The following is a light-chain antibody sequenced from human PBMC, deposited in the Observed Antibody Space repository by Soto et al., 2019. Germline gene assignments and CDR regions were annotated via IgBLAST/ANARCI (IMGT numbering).Light chain of an antibody. CDR1: QSVSSY. J-gene: IGKJ3*01. CDR3: QQRSNWPLT. Sequence: DIVLTQSPGTLSLSPGERATLSCRASQSVSSYLVWFQQKPGQAPRLLIYDASTRATGVPARFSGSGSGTVCTLTISSLEHEDFAVYYCQQRSNWPLTFGPGTKVDIK. CDR2: DAS. V-gene: IGKV3-11*01.